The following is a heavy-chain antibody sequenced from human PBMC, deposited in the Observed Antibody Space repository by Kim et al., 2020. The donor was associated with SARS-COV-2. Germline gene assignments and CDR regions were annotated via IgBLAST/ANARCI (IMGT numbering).Heavy chain of an antibody. CDR2: INTNTGNP. CDR1: GYTFTSYA. CDR3: ARDGPSGSYPNYYFDY. J-gene: IGHJ4*02. Sequence: ASVKVSCKASGYTFTSYAMNWVRQAPGQGLEWMGWINTNTGNPTYAQGFTGRFVFSLDTSVSTAYLQISSLKAEDTAVYYCARDGPSGSYPNYYFDYWGQGTLVTVSS. D-gene: IGHD1-26*01. V-gene: IGHV7-4-1*02.